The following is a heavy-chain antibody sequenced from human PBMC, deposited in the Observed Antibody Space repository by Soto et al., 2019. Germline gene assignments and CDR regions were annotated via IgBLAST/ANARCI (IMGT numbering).Heavy chain of an antibody. CDR3: AREAGSGYVGYYYGMDV. V-gene: IGHV3-11*01. CDR2: ISISGSTT. CDR1: GFTFSDYY. D-gene: IGHD5-12*01. J-gene: IGHJ6*02. Sequence: QVQLVESGGGLVKPGGSLRLSCAASGFTFSDYYMSWIRQAPGKGLEWVSYISISGSTTYYADSVKGRFTISRDNTKNSLYLKMNSLRAEDTAVYYCAREAGSGYVGYYYGMDVWGQGTTVTVSS.